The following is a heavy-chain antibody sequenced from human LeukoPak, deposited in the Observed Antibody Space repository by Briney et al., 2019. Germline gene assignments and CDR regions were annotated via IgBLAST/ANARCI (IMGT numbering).Heavy chain of an antibody. D-gene: IGHD4-17*01. Sequence: ASVKVSCKASGYTFTSYDINWMRQAPGQGLEWMGWINPNSGGTNYAQNFQGRVTMTRDTSISTAYMELSRLRSDDTAVYYCASLPLDDYVGLWGQGTLVTVSS. CDR1: GYTFTSYD. J-gene: IGHJ4*02. CDR3: ASLPLDDYVGL. V-gene: IGHV1-2*02. CDR2: INPNSGGT.